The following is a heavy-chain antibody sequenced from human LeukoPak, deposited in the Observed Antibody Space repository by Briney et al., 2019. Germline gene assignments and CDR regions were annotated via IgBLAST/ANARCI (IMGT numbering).Heavy chain of an antibody. J-gene: IGHJ5*02. CDR3: ARTTVTMDWFDP. CDR2: ISAYNGNT. Sequence: GASVTVSFTASGYTFTSYGISWVRQAPGQGLEWMGWISAYNGNTNYAQKLQGRVTMTTDTSTSTAYMELRSLRSDDTAVYYCARTTVTMDWFDPWGQGTLVTVSS. V-gene: IGHV1-18*01. CDR1: GYTFTSYG. D-gene: IGHD4-17*01.